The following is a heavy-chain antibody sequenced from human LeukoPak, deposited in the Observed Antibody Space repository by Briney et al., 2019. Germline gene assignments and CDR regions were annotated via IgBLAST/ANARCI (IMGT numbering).Heavy chain of an antibody. CDR1: GFTFSSSA. Sequence: GGSLRLSCAASGFTFSSSAMHWVRQAPGKGLEWVALISYDGSHKYYADSVKGRFTISRDNSKNTFYLQMNSPRAEDTAVYYCAKDGQGGYYSNYDSFDDWGQGTLVTVSS. CDR3: AKDGQGGYYSNYDSFDD. J-gene: IGHJ4*02. V-gene: IGHV3-30*04. CDR2: ISYDGSHK. D-gene: IGHD4-11*01.